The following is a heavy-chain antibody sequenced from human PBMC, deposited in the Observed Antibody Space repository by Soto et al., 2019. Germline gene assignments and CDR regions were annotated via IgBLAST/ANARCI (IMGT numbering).Heavy chain of an antibody. CDR2: IIPIFGTA. CDR3: ARSPIHYYYYGMDV. CDR1: GGTCSSYA. V-gene: IGHV1-69*12. J-gene: IGHJ6*02. Sequence: QVQLVQSGAEVKKPGSSVKVSCKASGGTCSSYAISLVRQAPGQGLEWMGGIIPIFGTADYAQKFQGSVTITADEATSPAYMALRRLRSEDTSVYYCARSPIHYYYYGMDVWGQGTTVTVYS.